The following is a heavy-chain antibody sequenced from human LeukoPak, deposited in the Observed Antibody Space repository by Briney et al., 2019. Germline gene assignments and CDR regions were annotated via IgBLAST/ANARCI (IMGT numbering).Heavy chain of an antibody. J-gene: IGHJ3*02. CDR2: NIITTGTYI. CDR3: ARTRVPWSLDAFDI. CDR1: GFTFSTYR. Sequence: GGSLRLSCAVSGFTFSTYRMNSVPQAPGKGVGLVSSNIITTGTYIYYADSVKGRFTISRDNVKNSLYLQMNSLRAEDTAVYYCARTRVPWSLDAFDIWGQGTMVTVSS. D-gene: IGHD4/OR15-4a*01. V-gene: IGHV3-21*01.